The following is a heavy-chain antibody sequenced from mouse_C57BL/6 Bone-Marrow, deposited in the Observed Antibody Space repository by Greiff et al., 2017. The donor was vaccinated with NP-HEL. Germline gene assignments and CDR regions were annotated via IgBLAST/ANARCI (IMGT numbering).Heavy chain of an antibody. D-gene: IGHD2-1*01. Sequence: EVQLQQSGPVLVKPGASVKMSCKASGYTFTDYYMNWVKQSHGKSLEWIGVINPYNGGTSYNQKFKGKATLTVDKSSSTAYMELNSLTSEDSAVYYCARSGNQYYFDYWGQGTTLTVSS. CDR2: INPYNGGT. CDR1: GYTFTDYY. CDR3: ARSGNQYYFDY. V-gene: IGHV1-19*01. J-gene: IGHJ2*01.